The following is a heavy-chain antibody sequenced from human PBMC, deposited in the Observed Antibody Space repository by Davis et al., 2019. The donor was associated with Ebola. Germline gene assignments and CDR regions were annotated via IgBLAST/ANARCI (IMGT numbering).Heavy chain of an antibody. CDR1: GFTFSRYG. J-gene: IGHJ6*01. Sequence: GGSLRLSCEASGFTFSRYGMHWVRQAPGKGPEWLTYIFFDGSETFYADSVKGRFTIARDNSKNTVYLQMNNLRPEDTALYYCAKAQYRGDTGGDYYYTMDVWGQGTTVTVSS. V-gene: IGHV3-30*02. CDR2: IFFDGSET. D-gene: IGHD1-26*01. CDR3: AKAQYRGDTGGDYYYTMDV.